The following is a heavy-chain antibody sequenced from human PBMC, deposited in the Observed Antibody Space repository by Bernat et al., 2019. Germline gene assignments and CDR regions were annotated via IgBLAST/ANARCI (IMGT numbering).Heavy chain of an antibody. CDR3: AKGMEQWPFTPTSDFDH. CDR1: GFTFSSYA. D-gene: IGHD6-19*01. V-gene: IGHV3-23*04. CDR2: ISGSGGST. Sequence: EVQLVESGGGLVQPGGSLRLSCAASGFTFSSYAMSWVRQAPGKGLEWVSAISGSGGSTYYADSVKGRFTISRDNSKNTLYLQMNSLRAEDTAVYYCAKGMEQWPFTPTSDFDHWGQGTLVTVSS. J-gene: IGHJ4*02.